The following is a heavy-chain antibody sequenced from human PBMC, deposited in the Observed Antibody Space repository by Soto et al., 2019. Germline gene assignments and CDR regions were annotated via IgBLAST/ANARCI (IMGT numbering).Heavy chain of an antibody. CDR2: IYHSGST. CDR3: ARSWDSSGYYYVHNYYYYGMDV. Sequence: PSETLSLTCAVSGGSISSSNWWSWVRQPPGKGLEWIGEIYHSGSTNYNPSLKSRVTISVDKSKNQFSLKLSSVTAADTTVYYCARSWDSSGYYYVHNYYYYGMDVWGQGTTVTVSS. J-gene: IGHJ6*02. CDR1: GGSISSSNW. V-gene: IGHV4-4*02. D-gene: IGHD3-22*01.